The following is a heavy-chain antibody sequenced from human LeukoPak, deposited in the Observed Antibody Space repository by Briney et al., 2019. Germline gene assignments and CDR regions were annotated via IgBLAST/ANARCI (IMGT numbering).Heavy chain of an antibody. J-gene: IGHJ4*02. CDR2: ISSSGSTI. Sequence: PGGSLRLSCAASGFTFSDYYMSWIRQAPGKGLEGVSCISSSGSTIYYVDSVKGRFTISRDNAKNSLYLQMNSLRAADTAVYYCATDPANFYDSSGSYYCFDYWGQGTLVTVSS. CDR3: ATDPANFYDSSGSYYCFDY. CDR1: GFTFSDYY. V-gene: IGHV3-11*04. D-gene: IGHD3-22*01.